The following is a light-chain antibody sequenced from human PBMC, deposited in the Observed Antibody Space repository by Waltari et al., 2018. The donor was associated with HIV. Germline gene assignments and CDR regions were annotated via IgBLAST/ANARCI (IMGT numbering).Light chain of an antibody. V-gene: IGKV3-20*01. Sequence: EIVLTQSPGTLSLSPGERGTLSCRTSQSVNTFLSWYQQKPGQAPRLLIFRAANRATGIPDRLSGSGSGTDFTVTISRLEPEDYAVYYCQQYDNSPFTFGPGTTVDVK. J-gene: IGKJ3*01. CDR2: RAA. CDR1: QSVNTF. CDR3: QQYDNSPFT.